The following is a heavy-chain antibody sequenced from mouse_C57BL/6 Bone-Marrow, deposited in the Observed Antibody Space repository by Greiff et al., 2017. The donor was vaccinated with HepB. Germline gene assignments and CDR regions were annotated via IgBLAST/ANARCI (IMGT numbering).Heavy chain of an antibody. D-gene: IGHD2-4*01. CDR1: GYTFTDYE. CDR3: TIERLRPWFAY. V-gene: IGHV1-15*01. J-gene: IGHJ3*01. Sequence: VQLQQSGAELVRPGASVTLSCKASGYTFTDYEMHWVKQTPVHGLEWIGAIDPETGGTAYNQKFKGKAILTADKSSSTAFMELRSLTSEDSAVYYFTIERLRPWFAYGGQGTLVTVS. CDR2: IDPETGGT.